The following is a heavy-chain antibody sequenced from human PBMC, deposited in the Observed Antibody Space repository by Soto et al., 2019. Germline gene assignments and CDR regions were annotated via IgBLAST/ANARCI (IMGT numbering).Heavy chain of an antibody. CDR1: GGSISSYY. D-gene: IGHD6-19*01. Sequence: QVQLQESGPGLVKPSETLSLTCTVSGGSISSYYWSWIRQPPGKGLEWIGYIYYSGSTNYNPSLRRRVTISVDPSKSQFSLKLSSVTAADTAVYYCAREVGGSIGWEIGIDYFDYWGQGTLVTVSS. J-gene: IGHJ4*02. CDR3: AREVGGSIGWEIGIDYFDY. V-gene: IGHV4-59*01. CDR2: IYYSGST.